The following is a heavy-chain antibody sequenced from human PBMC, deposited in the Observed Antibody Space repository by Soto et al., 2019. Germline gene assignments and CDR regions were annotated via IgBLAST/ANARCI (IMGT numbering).Heavy chain of an antibody. V-gene: IGHV3-48*02. CDR2: ISSSSSTI. CDR3: ARVNYYGSGSYYTPDAFDI. CDR1: GFTFSSYS. J-gene: IGHJ3*02. Sequence: GGSLRLSCAASGFTFSSYSMNWVRQAPGKGLEWVSYISSSSSTIYYADSVKGRFTISRDNAKNSLYLQMNSLRDEDTAVYYCARVNYYGSGSYYTPDAFDIWGQGTMVTVSS. D-gene: IGHD3-10*01.